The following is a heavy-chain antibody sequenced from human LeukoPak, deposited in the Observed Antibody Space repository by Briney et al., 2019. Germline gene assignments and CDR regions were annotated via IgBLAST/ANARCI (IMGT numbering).Heavy chain of an antibody. J-gene: IGHJ4*02. D-gene: IGHD2-2*01. CDR1: GFTFTSYS. Sequence: GGSLRLSCAASGFTFTSYSLNWVRQAPGKGLEWVSSISSSSAYIYYADSVKGRFTISRDNAKNSVYLQMNSLRAEDTAVYYCARVVRDIVVVPAAYYFDYWGQGTLVTVSS. CDR3: ARVVRDIVVVPAAYYFDY. V-gene: IGHV3-21*01. CDR2: ISSSSAYI.